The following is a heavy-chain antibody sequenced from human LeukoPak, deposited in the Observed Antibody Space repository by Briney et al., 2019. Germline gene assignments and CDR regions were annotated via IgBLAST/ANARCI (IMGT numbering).Heavy chain of an antibody. J-gene: IGHJ4*02. CDR3: ARVSGSFLGFDY. CDR2: INHSGST. Sequence: SETLSLTCAVYGGSFSGYYWSWIRQPPGKGLEWIGEINHSGSTNYNPSLKSRVTISVDTSKNQFSLKLSSVTAADTAVYYCARVSGSFLGFDYWGQGTLVTVSS. CDR1: GGSFSGYY. D-gene: IGHD1-26*01. V-gene: IGHV4-34*01.